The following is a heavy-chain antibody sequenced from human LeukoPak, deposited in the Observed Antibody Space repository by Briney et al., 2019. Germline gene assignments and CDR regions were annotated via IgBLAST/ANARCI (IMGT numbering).Heavy chain of an antibody. Sequence: GESLKISCKGSGYSFTTYWIGWVRQMPGKGLEWMGIIYPGGSDTRYSPSFQGQVTISADKSTNTAYLQWSSLKASDTAIYYCARRISGRAGEGIDYWGQGTLVIVSS. CDR2: IYPGGSDT. D-gene: IGHD3-10*01. CDR1: GYSFTTYW. J-gene: IGHJ4*02. CDR3: ARRISGRAGEGIDY. V-gene: IGHV5-51*01.